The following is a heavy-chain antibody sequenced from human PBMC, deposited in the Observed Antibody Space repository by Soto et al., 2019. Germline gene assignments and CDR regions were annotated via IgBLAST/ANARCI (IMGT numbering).Heavy chain of an antibody. CDR2: IYHSGGT. Sequence: QVQLQESGPGLVKPSGTLSLTCVVSGDSINDWWWSWVRQPPGKGLGWIGAIYHSGGTNYNPSLKRRVTISIGESKNQFSLTLTSVTAADTAVYYCATRPSYGPSWGQGTLVTVSS. CDR1: GDSINDWW. J-gene: IGHJ5*01. CDR3: ATRPSYGPS. D-gene: IGHD5-18*01. V-gene: IGHV4-4*02.